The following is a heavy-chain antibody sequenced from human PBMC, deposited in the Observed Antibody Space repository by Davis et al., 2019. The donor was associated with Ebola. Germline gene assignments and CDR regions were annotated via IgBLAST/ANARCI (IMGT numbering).Heavy chain of an antibody. Sequence: GESLKISCAASGFTFSSYSMNWVRQAPGKGLEWVSSISSSSSYIYYADSVKGRFTISRDNAKNSLYLQMNSLRAEDTAVYYCASKITYYGHGMDVWGQGTTVTVSS. CDR2: ISSSSSYI. J-gene: IGHJ6*02. D-gene: IGHD3-10*01. V-gene: IGHV3-21*01. CDR3: ASKITYYGHGMDV. CDR1: GFTFSSYS.